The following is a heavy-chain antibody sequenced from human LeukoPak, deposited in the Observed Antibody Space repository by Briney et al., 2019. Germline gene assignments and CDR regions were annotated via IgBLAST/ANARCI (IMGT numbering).Heavy chain of an antibody. J-gene: IGHJ5*02. CDR3: ARPYYYDSRIDP. D-gene: IGHD3-22*01. V-gene: IGHV4-30-4*01. CDR2: MYYSGST. CDR1: GGSISSGDYY. Sequence: SQTLSLICTVSGGSISSGDYYWSWIRQPPGKGLEWIAYMYYSGSTYYNPSLKSRVTMSADTSKNQLSLKLSSVTAADTAVYYCARPYYYDSRIDPWGQGILVTVSS.